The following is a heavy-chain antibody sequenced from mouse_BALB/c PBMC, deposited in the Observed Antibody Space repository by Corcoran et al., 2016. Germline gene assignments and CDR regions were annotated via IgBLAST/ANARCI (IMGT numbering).Heavy chain of an antibody. J-gene: IGHJ4*01. Sequence: EIQLQQTGPELVKPGASVKISCKASGYSFTDYIMLWVKQSHGKSLEWIGNINPYYGSTSYNLKFKGEATLTVDKSSSTAYMQLNSLTSEDSAVYYCARTYDYDGYYAMDYWGQGTSVTVSS. D-gene: IGHD2-4*01. CDR3: ARTYDYDGYYAMDY. CDR1: GYSFTDYI. CDR2: INPYYGST. V-gene: IGHV1-39*01.